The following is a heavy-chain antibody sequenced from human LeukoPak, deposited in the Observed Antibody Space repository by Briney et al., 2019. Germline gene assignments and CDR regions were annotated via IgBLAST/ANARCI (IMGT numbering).Heavy chain of an antibody. J-gene: IGHJ6*02. CDR3: AKYSSGWYEGRYYYYGMDV. V-gene: IGHV3-23*01. Sequence: PGGSLRLSCAASGFTFSSYAMSWVRQAPGKGLEWVSAISGSGGSTYYADSVKGRFTISRDNSKNTLYLQMNSLRAEDTAVYYCAKYSSGWYEGRYYYYGMDVWGRGTTVTVSS. CDR1: GFTFSSYA. CDR2: ISGSGGST. D-gene: IGHD6-19*01.